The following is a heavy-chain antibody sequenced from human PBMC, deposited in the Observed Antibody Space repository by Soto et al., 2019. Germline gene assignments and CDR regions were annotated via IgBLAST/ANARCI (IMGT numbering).Heavy chain of an antibody. D-gene: IGHD6-19*01. CDR2: IYYSGST. CDR1: GGSVSSGSYY. CDR3: ARYPLSVWTYYGMDV. Sequence: PSETLSLTCTVSGGSVSSGSYYWGWIRQPPGKGLEWIGSIYYSGSTYYNPSLKSRVTISVDTSKNQFSLKLSSVTAADTAVYYCARYPLSVWTYYGMDVWGQGTTVTVSS. J-gene: IGHJ6*02. V-gene: IGHV4-39*01.